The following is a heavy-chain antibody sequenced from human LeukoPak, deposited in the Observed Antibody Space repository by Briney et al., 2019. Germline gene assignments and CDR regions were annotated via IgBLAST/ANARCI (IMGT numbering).Heavy chain of an antibody. CDR2: IKRKSDGETT. Sequence: PGGSLRLSCAASGFTFSDAWMTWARQAPGKGLEWVGRIKRKSDGETTDYAAPVKGRFTISRDDPKNTLYLQMNSLKTEDTAVYYCTRDLESSHWGQGTLVIVSS. J-gene: IGHJ4*02. V-gene: IGHV3-15*01. CDR3: TRDLESSH. CDR1: GFTFSDAW.